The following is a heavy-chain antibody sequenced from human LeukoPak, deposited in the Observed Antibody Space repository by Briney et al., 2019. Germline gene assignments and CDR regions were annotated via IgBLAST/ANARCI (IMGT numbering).Heavy chain of an antibody. CDR3: ARAEYYFDY. CDR1: GGSISGYY. V-gene: IGHV4-59*01. J-gene: IGHJ4*02. CDR2: IYYSGST. Sequence: SETLSLTCTVPGGSISGYYWSWIRQPPGKGLEWIGYIYYSGSTNYNPSLKSRVTISVDTSKNQFSLKLSSVTAADTAVYYCARAEYYFDYWGQGTLVTVSS.